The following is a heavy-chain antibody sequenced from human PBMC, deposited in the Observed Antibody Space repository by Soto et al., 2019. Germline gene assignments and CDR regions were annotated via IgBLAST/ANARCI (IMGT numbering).Heavy chain of an antibody. CDR1: GGTFSSYA. V-gene: IGHV1-69*01. J-gene: IGHJ6*02. CDR3: ASGYCSSSSCYREDYYYYGMDV. CDR2: IMPIFGTA. Sequence: QVQLVQSGAEVKKPGSSVKVSCKASGGTFSSYAINWVRQAPGQGLEWMGGIMPIFGTANYAQKFQDRVTSTADESTSTAYMELSSLRSEDSAVYYCASGYCSSSSCYREDYYYYGMDVWGQGTTVTVSS. D-gene: IGHD2-2*02.